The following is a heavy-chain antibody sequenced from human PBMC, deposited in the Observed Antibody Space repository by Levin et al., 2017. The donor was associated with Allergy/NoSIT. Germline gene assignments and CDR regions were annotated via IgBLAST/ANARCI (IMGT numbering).Heavy chain of an antibody. CDR3: VRGGYYGDHDAFDI. V-gene: IGHV4-30-4*01. Sequence: PSETLSLTCSVSGGSVSSGHYFWTWIRQPPGTGLEWIGYISYTGSSIYNPTLQSRVTISADTSKNHVSLKLSSLTATDTAVYYCVRGGYYGDHDAFDIWGQGTMVTVSS. CDR2: ISYTGSS. CDR1: GGSVSSGHYF. D-gene: IGHD3-22*01. J-gene: IGHJ3*02.